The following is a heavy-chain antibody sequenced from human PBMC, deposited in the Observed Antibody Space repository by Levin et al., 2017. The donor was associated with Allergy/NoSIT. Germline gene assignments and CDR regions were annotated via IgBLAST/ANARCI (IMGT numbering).Heavy chain of an antibody. V-gene: IGHV4-4*07. J-gene: IGHJ6*02. CDR2: IYTSGST. Sequence: SETLSLTCTVSGGSISSYYWSWIRQPAGKGLEWIGRIYTSGSTNYNPSLKSRVTMSVDTSKNQFSLKLSSVTAADTAVYYCARESGSSSRYYYGMDVWGQGTTVTVSS. CDR3: ARESGSSSRYYYGMDV. D-gene: IGHD6-6*01. CDR1: GGSISSYY.